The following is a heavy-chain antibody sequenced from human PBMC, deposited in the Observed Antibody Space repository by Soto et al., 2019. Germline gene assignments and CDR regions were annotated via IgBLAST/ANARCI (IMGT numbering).Heavy chain of an antibody. CDR3: ARAEMDV. CDR1: GFTFSDRY. CDR2: IRNKANSFTT. Sequence: GGSLRLSCAASGFTFSDRYMDWFRQAPGKGLEWVGRIRNKANSFTTEYAASVRGRFTISRDDSENSVYLQMDSLKIEDTAVYYCARAEMDVWGKGTTVTVSS. J-gene: IGHJ6*04. V-gene: IGHV3-72*01.